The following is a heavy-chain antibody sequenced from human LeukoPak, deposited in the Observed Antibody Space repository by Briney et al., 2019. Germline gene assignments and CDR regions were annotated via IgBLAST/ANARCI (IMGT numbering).Heavy chain of an antibody. CDR2: IYYSGST. V-gene: IGHV4-59*08. Sequence: PSETLSLTCTVSGGSISSYYWSWIRQPPGKGLEWIGYIYYSGSTNYNPSLKSRVTISVDTSKNQFSLKLSSVTAADTAVYYCARAGGLLWFGEPYYFDYWGQGTLVTVSS. J-gene: IGHJ4*02. D-gene: IGHD3-10*01. CDR1: GGSISSYY. CDR3: ARAGGLLWFGEPYYFDY.